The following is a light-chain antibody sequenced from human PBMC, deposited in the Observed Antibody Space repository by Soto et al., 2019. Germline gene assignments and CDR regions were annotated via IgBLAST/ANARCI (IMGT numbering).Light chain of an antibody. CDR3: SSYTSSSTRV. J-gene: IGLJ1*01. V-gene: IGLV2-14*01. CDR1: SSDVGGYHY. Sequence: QSVLTQPASVSGSPGQSITISCTGTSSDVGGYHYVSWYQQHPGKAPKLMIYDVSNRPSGVSNRFSGSKSGNTASLTISGLQAEDEADYYCSSYTSSSTRVFGTGTKVTVL. CDR2: DVS.